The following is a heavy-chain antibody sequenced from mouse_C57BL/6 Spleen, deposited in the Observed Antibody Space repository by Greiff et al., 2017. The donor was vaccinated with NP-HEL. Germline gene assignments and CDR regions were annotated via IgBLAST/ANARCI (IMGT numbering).Heavy chain of an antibody. CDR1: GYSITSDY. Sequence: EVQLQQSGPGLAKPSQTLSLSCSVTGYSITSDYWNWIRKFPGNKLEYMGYISYSGSTYYNPSLKRRISISRDTSKNQYYLQLNSVTTEDTATYYCARSTMVTTGAMDYWGQGTSVTVSS. D-gene: IGHD2-2*01. CDR3: ARSTMVTTGAMDY. J-gene: IGHJ4*01. CDR2: ISYSGST. V-gene: IGHV3-8*01.